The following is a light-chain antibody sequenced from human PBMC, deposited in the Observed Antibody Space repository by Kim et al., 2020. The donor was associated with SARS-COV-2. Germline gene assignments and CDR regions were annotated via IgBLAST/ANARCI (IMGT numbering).Light chain of an antibody. CDR2: STD. Sequence: GGTVTLTCGLCSRSVSTHYFPSWYQQTPGQAPRTLIYSTDTRSSGVPDRFSGSMFGNKAALTITGAQADDESDYYCVLYMGRGIWVFGGGTQLTVL. CDR1: SRSVSTHYF. J-gene: IGLJ3*02. CDR3: VLYMGRGIWV. V-gene: IGLV8-61*01.